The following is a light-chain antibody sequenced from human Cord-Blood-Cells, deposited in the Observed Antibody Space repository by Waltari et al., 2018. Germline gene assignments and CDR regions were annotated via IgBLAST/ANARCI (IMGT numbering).Light chain of an antibody. Sequence: DIQMTQSPSSLSASVGARVTITCRASQSISSYLNWYQQKPGKAPKLLIYAASSLQSGVPARFSGSGSGTDFTLTISSLQPEDFATYYCQQCYSTLFTFGPGTKVDIK. CDR2: AAS. V-gene: IGKV1-39*01. CDR1: QSISSY. CDR3: QQCYSTLFT. J-gene: IGKJ3*01.